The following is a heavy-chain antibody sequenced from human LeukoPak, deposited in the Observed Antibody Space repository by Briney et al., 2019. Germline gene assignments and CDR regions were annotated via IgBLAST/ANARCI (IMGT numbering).Heavy chain of an antibody. CDR3: TTDEDWNYARKDV. CDR1: GSTFNYAW. CDR2: TVSEIDGGTT. V-gene: IGHV3-15*04. Sequence: GGSLRLSCAASGSTFNYAWMSWVRQVPGKGLEWVGQTVSEIDGGTTDYAAPVKGRFTISRDDSKSTLYLQMNSLKIEDTAVYYCTTDEDWNYARKDVWGQGATVIVSS. J-gene: IGHJ6*02. D-gene: IGHD1-7*01.